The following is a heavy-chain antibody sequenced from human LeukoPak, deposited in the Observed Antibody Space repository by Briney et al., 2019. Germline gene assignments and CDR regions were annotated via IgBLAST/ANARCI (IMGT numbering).Heavy chain of an antibody. J-gene: IGHJ4*02. D-gene: IGHD2-21*02. V-gene: IGHV4-30-4*01. Sequence: PSQTLSLTCNVSGGSISSGDKYWSWIRQPPGKGLEWIGYIYYSGSTYYNPSLQSRLTISVDTSENQFSLHLTFVTAADTAVYFCARVTRWAGLDFWGQGTLVTVSS. CDR2: IYYSGST. CDR3: ARVTRWAGLDF. CDR1: GGSISSGDKY.